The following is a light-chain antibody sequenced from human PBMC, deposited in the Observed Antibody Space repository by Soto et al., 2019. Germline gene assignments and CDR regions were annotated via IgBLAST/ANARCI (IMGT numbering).Light chain of an antibody. CDR3: QQYVTSSHWT. CDR1: HTISTSY. V-gene: IGKV3-20*01. CDR2: CIS. J-gene: IGKJ1*01. Sequence: EIVLTQSPGTLSLSPGKRATLSCRASHTISTSYLVWYQQKPGQAPRLLMYCISRRATGIPDRLSGSGSGTDFTPNITRLEPEDLGVYYCQQYVTSSHWTFRQGTKVDIK.